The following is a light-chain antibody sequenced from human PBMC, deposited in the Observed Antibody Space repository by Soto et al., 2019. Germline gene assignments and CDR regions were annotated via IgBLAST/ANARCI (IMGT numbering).Light chain of an antibody. Sequence: EIVLTQSASTLSLSPGERATLSWRASQSVSSYLAWYQQKPGQAPRLLIYDASNRATGIPARFSGSGSGKDFTLNISSLEPEDFAVYYCQQRSNWPPGSTFGQGTRLEIK. J-gene: IGKJ5*01. CDR2: DAS. CDR3: QQRSNWPPGST. CDR1: QSVSSY. V-gene: IGKV3-11*01.